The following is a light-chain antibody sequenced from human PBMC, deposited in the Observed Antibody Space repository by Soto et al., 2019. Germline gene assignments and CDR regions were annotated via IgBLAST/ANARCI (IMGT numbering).Light chain of an antibody. CDR3: QQYGSSPLT. Sequence: EIVLTQSPGALSLSPGERATLSCRASQSVDRNYLAWYQQKPGQAPRLLIYVASNRATGIPDRFSGSGSGTDFTLTISRLEPEDFAVYYCQQYGSSPLTFGGGTKV. CDR2: VAS. J-gene: IGKJ4*01. V-gene: IGKV3-20*01. CDR1: QSVDRNY.